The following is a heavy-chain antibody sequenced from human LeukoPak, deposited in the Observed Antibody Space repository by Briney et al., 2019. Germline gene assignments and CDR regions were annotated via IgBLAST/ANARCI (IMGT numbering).Heavy chain of an antibody. V-gene: IGHV4-59*12. CDR2: IYYSGST. J-gene: IGHJ5*02. CDR1: GGSISSYY. Sequence: KSSETLSLTCTVSGGSISSYYWSWIRQPPGKGLEWIGYIYYSGSTNYNPSLKSRVTMSVDTSKNQFSLKLSSVTAADTAVYYCARSRIVLADSLDPWGQGTLVTVSS. D-gene: IGHD6-19*01. CDR3: ARSRIVLADSLDP.